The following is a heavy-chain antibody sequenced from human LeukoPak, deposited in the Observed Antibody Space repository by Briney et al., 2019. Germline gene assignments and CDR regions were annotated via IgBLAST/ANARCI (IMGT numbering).Heavy chain of an antibody. Sequence: AGGSLRLSCAASEFTFSTYTMNWVRQAPGKGLEWVSYISTSSSTIYYADSVKGRFTISRDNAKNSLYLQMNSLRDEDTAVYYCARKLSEGDGPGFDYWGQGTLVTVSS. D-gene: IGHD5-24*01. CDR2: ISTSSSTI. CDR3: ARKLSEGDGPGFDY. V-gene: IGHV3-48*02. CDR1: EFTFSTYT. J-gene: IGHJ4*02.